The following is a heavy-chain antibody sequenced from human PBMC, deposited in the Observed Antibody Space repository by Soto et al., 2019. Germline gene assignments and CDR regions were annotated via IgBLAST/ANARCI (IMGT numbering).Heavy chain of an antibody. CDR1: GGSISSYY. CDR3: ARQGFGPLPGLVDV. J-gene: IGHJ6*02. CDR2: VHHSWGS. V-gene: IGHV4-59*08. D-gene: IGHD3-10*01. Sequence: QVQLQESGPGLVKPSETLSLSCTVSGGSISSYYWSWFRQSPGKRMEWIGYVHHSWGSSYNPSLQSRVAISLAASKSQFSLKVTSVTAKDTAVYYCARQGFGPLPGLVDVWGQWTTVTVSS.